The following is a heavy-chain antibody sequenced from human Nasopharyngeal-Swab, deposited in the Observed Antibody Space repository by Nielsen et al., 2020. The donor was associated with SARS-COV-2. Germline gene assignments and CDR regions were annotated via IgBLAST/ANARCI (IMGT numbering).Heavy chain of an antibody. V-gene: IGHV3-7*01. D-gene: IGHD1-26*01. Sequence: GESLKISCAASGFSVSTYWMTWVRQDPGRGLEWIANIKEDGSETYYVDSVKGRFTISRDNAKNSLYLQMNSLRGEDTAVYYCARDGGGSYYADYWGQGTLVTVSS. CDR3: ARDGGGSYYADY. CDR1: GFSVSTYW. J-gene: IGHJ4*02. CDR2: IKEDGSET.